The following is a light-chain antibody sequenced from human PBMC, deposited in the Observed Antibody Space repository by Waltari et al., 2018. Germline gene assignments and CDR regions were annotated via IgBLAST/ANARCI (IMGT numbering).Light chain of an antibody. J-gene: IGKJ1*01. CDR3: QQYYSSPWT. CDR1: QNVLYSSNNRNY. V-gene: IGKV4-1*01. Sequence: DIVMTQSPDSLSVSLGERATINCKSSQNVLYSSNNRNYLAWYQVKPGQPPKVLIYWASMRGNGFPDRFSGSGSGTDFHLTINSRQAEDMAVYYCQQYYSSPWTFGQGTKVEIK. CDR2: WAS.